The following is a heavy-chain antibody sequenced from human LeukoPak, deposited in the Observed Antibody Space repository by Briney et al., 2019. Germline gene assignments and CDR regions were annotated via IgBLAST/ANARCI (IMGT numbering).Heavy chain of an antibody. Sequence: GSLRLSCAASGFTFSSYGMHWVRQAPGKGLEWVAFIRYDGSNKYYADSVKGRFTISRDNSKNTLYLQMNSLRAEDTAVYYCAKDQGSSSLFQDYWGQGTLVTVSS. CDR2: IRYDGSNK. V-gene: IGHV3-30*02. J-gene: IGHJ4*02. CDR1: GFTFSSYG. CDR3: AKDQGSSSLFQDY. D-gene: IGHD6-6*01.